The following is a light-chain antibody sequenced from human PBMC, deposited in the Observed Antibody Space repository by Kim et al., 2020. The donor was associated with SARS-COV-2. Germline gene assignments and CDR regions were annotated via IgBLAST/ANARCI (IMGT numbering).Light chain of an antibody. J-gene: IGKJ1*01. CDR1: QGVSSY. Sequence: ASTGDRVTIACRASQGVSSYLAWYQRKPGKAPKLMFYAASTLQSGVPSRFGGSGSGTDFTLTISCLQSEDFATYYCQQYYSYPWTFGQGTKVDIK. CDR2: AAS. CDR3: QQYYSYPWT. V-gene: IGKV1-8*01.